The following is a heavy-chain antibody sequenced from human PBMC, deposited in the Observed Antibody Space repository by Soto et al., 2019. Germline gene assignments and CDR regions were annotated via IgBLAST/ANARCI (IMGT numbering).Heavy chain of an antibody. CDR2: IYHGGTT. CDR3: ARVHVMVVAGSTFDY. J-gene: IGHJ4*01. Sequence: PSETLSLTCTVSGYSISSCSYWAWIRQPPGKGPECISSIYHGGTTFYNPSLKSRITISVDTSNNQFSLKLTSVTAADTAVYYCARVHVMVVAGSTFDYWGHGTLVTVS. CDR1: GYSISSCSY. V-gene: IGHV4-38-2*02. D-gene: IGHD6-19*01.